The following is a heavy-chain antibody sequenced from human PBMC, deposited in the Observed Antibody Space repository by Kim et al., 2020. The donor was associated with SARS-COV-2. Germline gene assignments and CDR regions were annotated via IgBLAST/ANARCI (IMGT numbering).Heavy chain of an antibody. D-gene: IGHD2-15*01. CDR3: TPLVVVVAAYPY. V-gene: IGHV3-15*01. J-gene: IGHJ4*02. Sequence: YAAPVKGRFTISRDDSKNTLYLQMNSLKTEDTAVYYCTPLVVVVAAYPYWGQGTLVTVSS.